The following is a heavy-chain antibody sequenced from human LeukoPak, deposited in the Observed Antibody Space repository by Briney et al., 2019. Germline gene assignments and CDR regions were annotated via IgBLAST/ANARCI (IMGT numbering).Heavy chain of an antibody. Sequence: GGSLRLSCAASGFTFSDYWMHWVRQVPGKGLVWVSRINSGGSRTTYADSVKGRFTISRDNAKNTLYLQMDSLRAEDTGVYYCARSNQADDYWGQGTLVTVSS. D-gene: IGHD1-14*01. V-gene: IGHV3-74*01. CDR2: INSGGSRT. CDR1: GFTFSDYW. CDR3: ARSNQADDY. J-gene: IGHJ4*02.